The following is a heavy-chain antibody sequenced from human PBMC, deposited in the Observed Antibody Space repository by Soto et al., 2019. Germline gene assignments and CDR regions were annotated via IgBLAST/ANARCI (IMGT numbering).Heavy chain of an antibody. Sequence: SETLSLTCTVSGGSISSSSYYWGWIRQPPGKGLEWIGSLHYSGSTYYNPSLKSRVTISVDTSKNQFSLKLSSVTAADTAVYHCARHWPTIFGMYNWFDPWGQGTLVTVSS. V-gene: IGHV4-39*01. D-gene: IGHD3-3*01. J-gene: IGHJ5*02. CDR3: ARHWPTIFGMYNWFDP. CDR2: LHYSGST. CDR1: GGSISSSSYY.